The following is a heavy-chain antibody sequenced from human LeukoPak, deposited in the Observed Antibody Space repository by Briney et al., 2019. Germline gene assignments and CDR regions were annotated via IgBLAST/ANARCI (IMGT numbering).Heavy chain of an antibody. V-gene: IGHV3-21*05. J-gene: IGHJ4*02. CDR3: ARTYYSNYVHYFDY. Sequence: GGSLRLSCVGSGFTFRTYSMNWVGQAPGQGLEWVSYITSSSSDMYYADSVKGRFTISRDNAKNTLYLQMNSLRAEDTAVYYCARTYYSNYVHYFDYWGQGTLVTVSS. D-gene: IGHD4-11*01. CDR2: ITSSSSDM. CDR1: GFTFRTYS.